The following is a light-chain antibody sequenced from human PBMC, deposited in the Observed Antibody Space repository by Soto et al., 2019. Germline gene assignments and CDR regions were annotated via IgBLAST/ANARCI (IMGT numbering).Light chain of an antibody. J-gene: IGLJ1*01. CDR3: SSYTSVNPYV. CDR2: EVS. V-gene: IGLV2-18*02. Sequence: QSALTQPPSGSGCPGQSVASSCTGTSSDVGSYNRVSWYQQPPGTAPKVMIYEVSNRPSGVPDRFSGSKSGNTASLTISGLQAEFVADYSCSSYTSVNPYVFVTGSNVTVL. CDR1: SSDVGSYNR.